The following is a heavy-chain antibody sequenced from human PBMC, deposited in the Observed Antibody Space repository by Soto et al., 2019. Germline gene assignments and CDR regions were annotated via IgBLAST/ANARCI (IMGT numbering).Heavy chain of an antibody. D-gene: IGHD3-22*01. J-gene: IGHJ4*02. CDR2: ISATGVKT. CDR1: GFTFSNYA. Sequence: GGSLRLSCAASGFTFSNYAMNWVRQAPGKGLEWVSGISATGVKTYSADSVKGRFTMSRDNSKDTVYLEMNSLRAEDTAVYYCTKSRSAMIYYFDFWGMGALVPVSS. V-gene: IGHV3-23*01. CDR3: TKSRSAMIYYFDF.